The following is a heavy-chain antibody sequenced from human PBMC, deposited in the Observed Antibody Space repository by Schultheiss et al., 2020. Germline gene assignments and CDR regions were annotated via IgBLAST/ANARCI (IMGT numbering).Heavy chain of an antibody. J-gene: IGHJ6*02. CDR1: GGSISSYY. CDR2: IIHSGST. D-gene: IGHD3-10*01. CDR3: ARHRPYGSGSYYNDHYYYYGMDV. V-gene: IGHV4-59*08. Sequence: SQTLSLTCTVSGGSISSYYWSWIRQPPGKGLEWFGEIIHSGSTNYNPSLKSRVTISVDTSKNQFSLKLSSVTAADTAVYYCARHRPYGSGSYYNDHYYYYGMDVWGQGTTVTVSS.